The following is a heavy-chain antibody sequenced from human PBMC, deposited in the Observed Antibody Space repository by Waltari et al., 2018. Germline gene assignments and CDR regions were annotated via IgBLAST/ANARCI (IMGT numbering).Heavy chain of an antibody. CDR1: GGTFSSYA. J-gene: IGHJ6*02. CDR3: ATAQWLVPSDYYYYYGMDV. D-gene: IGHD6-19*01. CDR2: FDPEDGET. Sequence: QVQLVQSGAEVKKPGSSVKVSCKASGGTFSSYAISWVRQAPGKGLEWMGGFDPEDGETIYAQKFQGRVTMTEDTSTDTAYMELSSLRSEDTAVYYCATAQWLVPSDYYYYYGMDVWGQGTTVTVSS. V-gene: IGHV1-24*01.